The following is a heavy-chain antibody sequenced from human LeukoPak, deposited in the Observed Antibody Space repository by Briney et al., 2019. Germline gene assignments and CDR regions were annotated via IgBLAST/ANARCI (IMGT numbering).Heavy chain of an antibody. Sequence: PSETLSLTCTVSGGSISSSSYYWGWIRQPPGKGLEWIGSIYYSGSTYYNPSLKSRVTISVDTSKNQFSLKLSSVTAADTAVYYCARVGYCTNGVCSQRIFDYWGQGTLVTVSS. CDR2: IYYSGST. D-gene: IGHD2-8*01. V-gene: IGHV4-39*01. CDR3: ARVGYCTNGVCSQRIFDY. CDR1: GGSISSSSYY. J-gene: IGHJ4*02.